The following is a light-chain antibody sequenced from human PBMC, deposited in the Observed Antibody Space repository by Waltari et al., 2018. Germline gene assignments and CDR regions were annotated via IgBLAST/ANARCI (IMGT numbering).Light chain of an antibody. Sequence: DIQMTQSPSVLSASVGDRVTITCRASESIDSWLAWYQQRPGKAPKLLIRQATTLESGVPSRCSANESGTVCTLTISSLQPDDFATYYCQQYNIFWTFGQGTKVDI. J-gene: IGKJ1*01. CDR3: QQYNIFWT. V-gene: IGKV1-5*03. CDR2: QAT. CDR1: ESIDSW.